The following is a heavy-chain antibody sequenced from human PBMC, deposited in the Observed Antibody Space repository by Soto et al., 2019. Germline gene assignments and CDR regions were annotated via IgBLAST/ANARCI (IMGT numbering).Heavy chain of an antibody. CDR3: ARGTAMPTYFDY. V-gene: IGHV4-59*02. Sequence: SETLSLTCTVSGGSVSSYYWSWIRQPPGKGLEWIGYIYYSGSTNYNPSLKSRVTISVDTSKNQFSLKLSSVTAADTAVYYCARGTAMPTYFDYWGQGTLVTVSS. D-gene: IGHD5-18*01. CDR1: GGSVSSYY. J-gene: IGHJ4*02. CDR2: IYYSGST.